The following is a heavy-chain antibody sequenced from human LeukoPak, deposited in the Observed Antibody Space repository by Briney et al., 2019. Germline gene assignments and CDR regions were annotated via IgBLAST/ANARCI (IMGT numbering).Heavy chain of an antibody. CDR3: ARDRVAGTAYYYMDV. D-gene: IGHD6-19*01. Sequence: ASVKVSCKASGYTFTSYYMHWVRQAPGQGLEWMGIINPSGGSTSYAQKFQGRVTMTRDMSTSTVYMELSRLRSDDTAVYYCARDRVAGTAYYYMDVWGKGTTVTISS. J-gene: IGHJ6*03. CDR1: GYTFTSYY. CDR2: INPSGGST. V-gene: IGHV1-46*01.